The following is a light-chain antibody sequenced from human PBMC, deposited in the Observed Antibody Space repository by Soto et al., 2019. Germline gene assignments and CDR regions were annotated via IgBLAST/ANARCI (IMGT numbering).Light chain of an antibody. CDR3: QQYYSYPWT. CDR2: AAS. V-gene: IGKV1-8*01. J-gene: IGKJ1*01. CDR1: QGISSY. Sequence: IRMTQSPSSFSASTGDRVTITCRASQGISSYLAWYQQKPGKAPKLLIYAASTLQSGVPSRFSGSGSGTDFTLTISCLQSEDFATYYCQQYYSYPWTFGQGTKV.